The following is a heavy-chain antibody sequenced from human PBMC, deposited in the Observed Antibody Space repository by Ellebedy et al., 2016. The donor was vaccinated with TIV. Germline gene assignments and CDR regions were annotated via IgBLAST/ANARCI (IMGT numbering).Heavy chain of an antibody. CDR1: GFTFSSYA. CDR3: VKDRPLGWLQFDDAFDI. V-gene: IGHV3-64D*06. J-gene: IGHJ3*02. D-gene: IGHD5-24*01. Sequence: PGGSLRLSYSASGFTFSSYALHWVRQAPGKGLEYVSAISNNGGTTYYADSVKGRFTISRDNSKNTLYLQMSSLRTEDTAVYYCVKDRPLGWLQFDDAFDIWGQGTVVTVSS. CDR2: ISNNGGTT.